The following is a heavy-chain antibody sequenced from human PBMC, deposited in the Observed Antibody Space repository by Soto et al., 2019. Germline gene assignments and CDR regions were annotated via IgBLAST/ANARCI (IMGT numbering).Heavy chain of an antibody. CDR3: ARGNYCSSTSCYTYWFDH. CDR1: GYSFTSYW. CDR2: IYPGDPDT. J-gene: IGHJ5*02. V-gene: IGHV5-51*01. D-gene: IGHD2-2*02. Sequence: XESLKISCKGSGYSFTSYWIGWVRQMPGKGLEWMGIIYPGDPDTRYSPSFQGQVTISADKSISTAYLQWSSLKASDTAMYYCARGNYCSSTSCYTYWFDHWGQGSLVTVSS.